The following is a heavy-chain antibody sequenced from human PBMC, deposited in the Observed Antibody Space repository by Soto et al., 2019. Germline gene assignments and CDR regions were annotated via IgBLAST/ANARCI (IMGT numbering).Heavy chain of an antibody. CDR2: IYPGGSDT. CDR3: ARSYIVVIPAAHYYGMDV. V-gene: IGHV5-51*01. Sequence: PGESLKISCKGSGYSFTSYWIGWVRQMPGKGLEWIGIIYPGGSDTRYSPSFQGQVTISADKSISTAYLQWSSLKASDTAMYYFARSYIVVIPAAHYYGMDVWGQGTTVTVSS. J-gene: IGHJ6*02. CDR1: GYSFTSYW. D-gene: IGHD2-2*01.